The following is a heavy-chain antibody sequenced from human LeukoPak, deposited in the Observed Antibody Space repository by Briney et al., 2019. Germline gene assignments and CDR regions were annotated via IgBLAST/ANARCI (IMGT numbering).Heavy chain of an antibody. V-gene: IGHV1-18*01. CDR1: GYTFTDYG. CDR3: ARSSYDFWSGYNTGDASDV. D-gene: IGHD3-3*01. J-gene: IGHJ3*01. Sequence: ASVKVSCKHSGYTFTDYGISGVRTTPEEGLEWMGWVSPYTRKTNYGENLQGRVTMTTATSANTAYMEMRRLRFDVTAVYFCARSSYDFWSGYNTGDASDVWGQGTMVTVSS. CDR2: VSPYTRKT.